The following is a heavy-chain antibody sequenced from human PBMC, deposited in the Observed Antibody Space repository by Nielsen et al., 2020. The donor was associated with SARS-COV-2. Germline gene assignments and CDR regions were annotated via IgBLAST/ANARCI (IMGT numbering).Heavy chain of an antibody. J-gene: IGHJ6*02. CDR3: ARHPREDYYYGMDV. CDR1: GFTFSSYA. CDR2: ISGSGGST. V-gene: IGHV3-23*01. D-gene: IGHD1-26*01. Sequence: GESLKISCAASGFTFSSYAMSWVRQAPGKGLEWVSAISGSGGSTYYADSVKGRFTISRDNSKNTLYLQMNSLRAEDTAVYYCARHPREDYYYGMDVWGQGTTVTVSS.